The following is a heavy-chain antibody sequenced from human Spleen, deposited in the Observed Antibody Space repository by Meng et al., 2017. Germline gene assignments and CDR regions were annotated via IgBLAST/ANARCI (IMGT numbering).Heavy chain of an antibody. D-gene: IGHD1-14*01. J-gene: IGHJ6*02. V-gene: IGHV1-69*04. CDR2: IIPILGIA. Sequence: SVKVSCKASGGTFSSYTISWVRQAPGQGLEWMGRIIPILGIANYAQKFQGRVTITADKSTSTAYMELSSLRSEDTAVYYCARDSTGTYYYYGMDVWGQGTTVTVSS. CDR3: ARDSTGTYYYYGMDV. CDR1: GGTFSSYT.